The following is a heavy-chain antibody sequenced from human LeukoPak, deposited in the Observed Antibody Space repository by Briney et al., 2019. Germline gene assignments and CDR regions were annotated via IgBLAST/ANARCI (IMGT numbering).Heavy chain of an antibody. J-gene: IGHJ5*02. D-gene: IGHD3-22*01. Sequence: SVKVSCKASGGTFSSYAISWVRQAPGQGLEWMGGIIPILGIANYAQKFQGRVTITADKSTSTAYMELSSLRSEDTAAYYCARTYYDSSGYYCWFDPWGQGTLVTVSS. CDR3: ARTYYDSSGYYCWFDP. CDR1: GGTFSSYA. V-gene: IGHV1-69*10. CDR2: IIPILGIA.